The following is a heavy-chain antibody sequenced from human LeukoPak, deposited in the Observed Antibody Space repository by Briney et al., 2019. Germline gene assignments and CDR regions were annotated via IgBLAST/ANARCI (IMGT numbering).Heavy chain of an antibody. CDR2: IYYSGST. D-gene: IGHD6-13*01. Sequence: SETLSLTRTVSGGSISSGGYYWSWIRQHPGKGLEWIGYIYYSGSTYYNPSLKSRVTISVDTSKNQFSLKLSSVTAADTAVYYCASSSSWLNYYYYGMDVWGQGTTVTVSS. V-gene: IGHV4-31*03. CDR1: GGSISSGGYY. CDR3: ASSSSWLNYYYYGMDV. J-gene: IGHJ6*02.